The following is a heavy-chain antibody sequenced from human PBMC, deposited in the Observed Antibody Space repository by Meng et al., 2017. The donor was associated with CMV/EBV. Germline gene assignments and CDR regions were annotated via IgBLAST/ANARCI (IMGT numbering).Heavy chain of an antibody. CDR2: IYIGGST. D-gene: IGHD6-13*01. CDR1: GFTVSSNY. V-gene: IGHV3-53*01. Sequence: GGSLRLSCAASGFTVSSNYMSWVRQAPGKGLEWVSVIYIGGSTYYADSVKGRFTISRDNSKNTLYLQMNSLRAEDTAVYYCASLTRSSSSKGFGYWGQGTLVTVSS. J-gene: IGHJ4*02. CDR3: ASLTRSSSSKGFGY.